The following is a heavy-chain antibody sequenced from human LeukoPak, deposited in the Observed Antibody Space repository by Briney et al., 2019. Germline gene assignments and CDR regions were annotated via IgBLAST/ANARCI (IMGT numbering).Heavy chain of an antibody. J-gene: IGHJ4*02. CDR1: GLTFSIYG. Sequence: PGRSLRLSCAASGLTFSIYGMHWVRQAPGKGLEWVAVISYDGRNKYYVDSVKGRFTISRDNSKNTLYLQMNSLRAEDTAVYYCAKDGGNSGLEYWGQGTLVTVSS. D-gene: IGHD4-23*01. CDR2: ISYDGRNK. CDR3: AKDGGNSGLEY. V-gene: IGHV3-30*18.